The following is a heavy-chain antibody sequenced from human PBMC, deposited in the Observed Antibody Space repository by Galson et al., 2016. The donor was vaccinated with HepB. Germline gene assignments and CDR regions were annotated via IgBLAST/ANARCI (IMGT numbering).Heavy chain of an antibody. CDR3: ARDSGLRGVTAHCTPFDM. CDR1: GGSISSGGYY. CDR2: IHYSGST. V-gene: IGHV4-31*03. J-gene: IGHJ3*02. Sequence: TLSLTCTVSGGSISSGGYYWSWIRQHPGKGLEWIGYIHYSGSTYYNPSLESRVSISVDTSKNQFSLKLSSVTAADTAVYYCARDSGLRGVTAHCTPFDMWGQGTMVTVSS. D-gene: IGHD2-21*02.